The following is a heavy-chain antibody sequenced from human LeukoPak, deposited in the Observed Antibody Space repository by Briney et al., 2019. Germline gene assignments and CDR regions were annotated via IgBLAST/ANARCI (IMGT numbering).Heavy chain of an antibody. D-gene: IGHD6-13*01. CDR2: ISDSGGST. CDR3: AKVDSSSWYVAFDM. J-gene: IGHJ3*02. V-gene: IGHV3-23*01. Sequence: GGSLRLSCAASGFTFSTYALTWVRQAPGKGLEWFSGISDSGGSTYYADSVKGRLTISRDNSKNTLYLQMNSLRAEDTAVYYCAKVDSSSWYVAFDMWGQGTMVTVPS. CDR1: GFTFSTYA.